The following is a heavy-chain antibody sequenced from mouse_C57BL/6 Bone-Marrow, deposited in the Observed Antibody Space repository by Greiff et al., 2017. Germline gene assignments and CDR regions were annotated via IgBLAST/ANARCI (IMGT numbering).Heavy chain of an antibody. Sequence: VQLKESGPELVKPGASVKIPCKASGYTFTDYNMDWVKQSHGKSLEWIGDINPNNGGTIYNQKFKGKATLTVDKSSSTAYMELRSLTSEDTAVYYCARRAVPAWFAYWGQGTLVTVSA. CDR1: GYTFTDYN. CDR2: INPNNGGT. V-gene: IGHV1-18*01. J-gene: IGHJ3*01. D-gene: IGHD1-1*01. CDR3: ARRAVPAWFAY.